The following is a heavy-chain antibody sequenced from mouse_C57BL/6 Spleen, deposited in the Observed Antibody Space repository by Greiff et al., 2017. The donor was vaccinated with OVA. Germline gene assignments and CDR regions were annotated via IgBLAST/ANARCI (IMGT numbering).Heavy chain of an antibody. V-gene: IGHV1-4*01. D-gene: IGHD2-5*01. CDR3: AREGNSNFYYAMDY. CDR1: GYTFTSYT. CDR2: INPSSGYT. Sequence: QVQLKQSGAELARPGASVKMSCKASGYTFTSYTMHWVKQRPGQGLEWIGYINPSSGYTKYNQKFKDKATLTADKSSSTAYMQLSSLTSEDSAVYYCAREGNSNFYYAMDYWGQGTSVTVSS. J-gene: IGHJ4*01.